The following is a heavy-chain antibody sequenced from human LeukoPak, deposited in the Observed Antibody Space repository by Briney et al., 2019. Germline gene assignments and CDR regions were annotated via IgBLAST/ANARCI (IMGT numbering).Heavy chain of an antibody. CDR1: GFTFTNYG. V-gene: IGHV3-74*03. J-gene: IGHJ4*02. Sequence: GRSLRLSCVASGFTFTNYGMHWVRQAPGKGLVWVSRMNSDGSSTLYADSVKGRFTISRDNAKNTLYLQMNSLRAEDTAVYYCARRSAAGGFYDYWGQGTLVTVSS. D-gene: IGHD6-13*01. CDR3: ARRSAAGGFYDY. CDR2: MNSDGSST.